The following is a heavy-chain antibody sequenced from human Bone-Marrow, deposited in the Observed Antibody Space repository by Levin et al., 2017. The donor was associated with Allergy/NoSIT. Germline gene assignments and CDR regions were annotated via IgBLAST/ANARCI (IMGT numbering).Heavy chain of an antibody. J-gene: IGHJ4*02. CDR2: LYWDDDD. D-gene: IGHD1-1*01. Sequence: SGPTLVKPTETLTLTCTFSGFSLSTNGVGVGWIRPPPGKALEWLALLYWDDDDRYSPSLRTRLTITEDTSKNQVVLTMTNMDPVDTATYFCAHSRRYGRGRYYFDYWGQGLLVTVSS. CDR1: GFSLSTNGVG. V-gene: IGHV2-5*02. CDR3: AHSRRYGRGRYYFDY.